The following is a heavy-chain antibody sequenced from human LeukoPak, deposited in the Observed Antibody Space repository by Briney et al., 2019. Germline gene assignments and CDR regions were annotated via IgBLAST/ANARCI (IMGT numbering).Heavy chain of an antibody. D-gene: IGHD3-22*01. V-gene: IGHV4-61*02. CDR1: GGSISSGSYY. Sequence: KNSQTLSLTCTVSGGSISSGSYYWSWIRQPAGKGLEWIGRIYTSGSTNYNPSLKSRVTISVDTSKNQFSLKLSSVTAADTAVYHCARDPNSSGYYGIDYWGQGTLVTVSS. J-gene: IGHJ4*02. CDR3: ARDPNSSGYYGIDY. CDR2: IYTSGST.